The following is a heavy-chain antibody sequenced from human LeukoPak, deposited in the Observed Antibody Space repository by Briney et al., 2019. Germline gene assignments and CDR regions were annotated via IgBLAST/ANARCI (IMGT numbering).Heavy chain of an antibody. D-gene: IGHD3-16*01. V-gene: IGHV3-15*01. Sequence: GGSLRLSCAASGFTFSNAWMSWVRQAPGKGLEWVGRIKSKTDGGTTDYAAPVKGRFTISRDDSKNTLYLQMNSPKTEDTAVYYCTTSARGGSFDYWGQGTLVTVSS. CDR3: TTSARGGSFDY. CDR1: GFTFSNAW. J-gene: IGHJ4*02. CDR2: IKSKTDGGTT.